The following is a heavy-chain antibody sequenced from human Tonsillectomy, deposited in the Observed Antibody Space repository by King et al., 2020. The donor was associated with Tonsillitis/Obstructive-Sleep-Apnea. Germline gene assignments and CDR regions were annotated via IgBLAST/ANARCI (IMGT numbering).Heavy chain of an antibody. CDR2: IDSAGNT. D-gene: IGHD2-15*01. Sequence: QLVQSGGGLVQPGGSLRLSCAASGFTVSSNYMSWGRQAPGKGLERVSVIDSAGNTYYADSVKGRFTVSRHNSKNTLYLQMNSLRAEDTAVYYCARGYCSGGSCYSDWFDPWGQGTLVTVSS. CDR1: GFTVSSNY. CDR3: ARGYCSGGSCYSDWFDP. J-gene: IGHJ5*02. V-gene: IGHV3-53*04.